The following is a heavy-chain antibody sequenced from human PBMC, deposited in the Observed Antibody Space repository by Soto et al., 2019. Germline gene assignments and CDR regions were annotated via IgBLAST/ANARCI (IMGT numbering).Heavy chain of an antibody. D-gene: IGHD3-3*02. Sequence: QVQLVQSGAEVKNPGASVKISCQTAGYSFTNYGISWVRQAPGQGLEWMAWIGGYLGDTNPAPHLHDRVTLTMDRSASIAYMELRSLRSDDTATYYCARDEKRAAFGTTYYFDYWGQGTLVTVSS. V-gene: IGHV1-18*01. J-gene: IGHJ4*02. CDR2: IGGYLGDT. CDR1: GYSFTNYG. CDR3: ARDEKRAAFGTTYYFDY.